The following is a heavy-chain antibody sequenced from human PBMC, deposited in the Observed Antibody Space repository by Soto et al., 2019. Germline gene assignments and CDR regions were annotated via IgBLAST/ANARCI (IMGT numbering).Heavy chain of an antibody. J-gene: IGHJ4*02. CDR1: GGTFSSYA. D-gene: IGHD3-3*01. V-gene: IGHV1-69*13. Sequence: ASVKVSCKASGGTFSSYAISWVRQAPGQGLEWMGGIIPIFGTANYAQKFQGRVTITADESTSTAYMELSSLRSEDTAVYYCARVGETYYDFFAIDYWGQGTLVTVSS. CDR2: IIPIFGTA. CDR3: ARVGETYYDFFAIDY.